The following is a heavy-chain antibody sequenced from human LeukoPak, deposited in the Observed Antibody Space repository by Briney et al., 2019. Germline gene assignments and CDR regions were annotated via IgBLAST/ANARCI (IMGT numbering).Heavy chain of an antibody. CDR1: GESFSAYF. J-gene: IGHJ4*03. D-gene: IGHD6-6*01. CDR3: ATRSSTLAAARCFDD. V-gene: IGHV4-34*01. Sequence: SETLSLTCAVHGESFSAYFWSWIRHVPGKRLEWIGEIDHRGSSNYNPPLKSRATISVDTSKNHFSLSLASVSAADTAVYYCATRSSTLAAARCFDDWGQGTVVTVSS. CDR2: IDHRGSS.